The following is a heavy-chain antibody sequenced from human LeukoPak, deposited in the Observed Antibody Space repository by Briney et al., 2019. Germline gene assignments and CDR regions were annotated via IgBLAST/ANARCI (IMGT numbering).Heavy chain of an antibody. J-gene: IGHJ5*02. Sequence: SETLSLTCTVSGGSISSYYWSWIRQPAGKVLEWIGRIYTSGSTNYNPSLKSRVTMSVDTSKNQFSLKLSSVTAADTAVYYCARDHVQYYYDSSGYYSCWFDPWGQGTLVTVSS. CDR2: IYTSGST. CDR1: GGSISSYY. CDR3: ARDHVQYYYDSSGYYSCWFDP. D-gene: IGHD3-22*01. V-gene: IGHV4-4*07.